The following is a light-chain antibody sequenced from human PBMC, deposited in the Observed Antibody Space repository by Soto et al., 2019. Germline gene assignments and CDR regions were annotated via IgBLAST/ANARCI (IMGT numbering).Light chain of an antibody. V-gene: IGKV3-20*01. Sequence: EIVLTQSPGTLSLSPGERVTLSCRASQSVSSTYLAWYQQKPGQAPRLLIYGVSSRATGIPDRFSGSGSGKDFTLTISRLEPEDFAVYYCQQYDNSLYTFGQGTKLEIK. CDR2: GVS. CDR1: QSVSSTY. J-gene: IGKJ2*01. CDR3: QQYDNSLYT.